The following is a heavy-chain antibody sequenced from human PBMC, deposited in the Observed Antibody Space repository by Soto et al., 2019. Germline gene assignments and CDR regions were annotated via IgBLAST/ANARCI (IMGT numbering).Heavy chain of an antibody. J-gene: IGHJ3*02. CDR3: ARDRGYPDSFDI. V-gene: IGHV3-74*01. D-gene: IGHD2-2*01. CDR2: INGDGTTT. Sequence: EVQLVESGGGLIQPGESLRLSCAASGFPFGPFYMHWVRQAPGKGLEWVSHINGDGTTTVYADSVKGRFTISGDNAKNTLYLQMTSLRAEDTAVYYCARDRGYPDSFDIWGQGTMVTVSS. CDR1: GFPFGPFY.